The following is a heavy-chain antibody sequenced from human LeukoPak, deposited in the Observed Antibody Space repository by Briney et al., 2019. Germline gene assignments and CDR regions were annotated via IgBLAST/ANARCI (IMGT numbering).Heavy chain of an antibody. V-gene: IGHV4-39*07. D-gene: IGHD6-25*01. CDR2: IYYSGST. Sequence: SETLSLTCTVSGGSISSSSYYWGWIRQPPGKGLEWIGSIYYSGSTYYNPSLKSRVTISVDTSKNQFSLKLSSVTAADTAVYYCARGGLYYGMDVWGQGTTVTVSS. CDR3: ARGGLYYGMDV. J-gene: IGHJ6*02. CDR1: GGSISSSSYY.